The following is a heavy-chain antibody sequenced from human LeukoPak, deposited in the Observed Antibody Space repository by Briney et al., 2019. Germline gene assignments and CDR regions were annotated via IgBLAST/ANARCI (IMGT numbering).Heavy chain of an antibody. CDR2: IWYDGSNK. Sequence: GRSLRLSCAASGFTFSSYGMHWVRQAPGKGLEWVTVIWYDGSNKYYADSVKGRFTISRDNSKTTLYLQMNSLRVEDTAVYYCAKDPSGRRSGTYVDYWGQGTLVTVSS. V-gene: IGHV3-33*06. CDR1: GFTFSSYG. J-gene: IGHJ4*02. CDR3: AKDPSGRRSGTYVDY. D-gene: IGHD1-26*01.